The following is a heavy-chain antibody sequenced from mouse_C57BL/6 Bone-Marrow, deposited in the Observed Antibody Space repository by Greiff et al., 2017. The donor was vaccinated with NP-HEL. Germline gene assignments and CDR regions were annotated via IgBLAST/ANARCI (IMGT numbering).Heavy chain of an antibody. CDR2: INYDGSST. J-gene: IGHJ4*01. V-gene: IGHV5-16*01. CDR1: GFTFSDYS. Sequence: EVQLVESEGGLVQPGSSMKLSCTASGFTFSDYSMAWVRQVPEKGLEWVANINYDGSSTYYLDSLNSRFIISRDNAKNILYLQMSSLKSEDTATYYCAREGGLRRRTYAMDYWGQGTSVTVSS. D-gene: IGHD2-4*01. CDR3: AREGGLRRRTYAMDY.